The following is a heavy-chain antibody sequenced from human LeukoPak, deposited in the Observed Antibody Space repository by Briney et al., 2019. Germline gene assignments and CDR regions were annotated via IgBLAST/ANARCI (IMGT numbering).Heavy chain of an antibody. V-gene: IGHV1-46*01. Sequence: GASVKVSCKASGYTFTSYYMHWVRQAPGQGLEWMGIINPSGGSTSYAQKFQGRVTMTRDMSTSTVYMELSSLRSEDTALYYCAKDTPARDSSSWYGEYYFDYWGQGTLVTVSS. CDR2: INPSGGST. D-gene: IGHD6-13*01. CDR1: GYTFTSYY. CDR3: AKDTPARDSSSWYGEYYFDY. J-gene: IGHJ4*02.